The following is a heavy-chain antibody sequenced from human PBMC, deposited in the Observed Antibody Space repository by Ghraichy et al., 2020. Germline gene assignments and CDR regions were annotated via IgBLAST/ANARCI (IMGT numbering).Heavy chain of an antibody. J-gene: IGHJ4*02. V-gene: IGHV3-49*03. D-gene: IGHD6-13*01. CDR1: GFTFGDYA. CDR3: TRELEIAAFFDY. CDR2: IRSKGYGGTT. Sequence: GGSLRLSCTASGFTFGDYAMSWFRQAPRKGLEWVGFIRSKGYGGTTEYAASVKGRFSISRDDSKSIAYLQMRSLKTEDTAVYYCTRELEIAAFFDYWGQGTLVTVSS.